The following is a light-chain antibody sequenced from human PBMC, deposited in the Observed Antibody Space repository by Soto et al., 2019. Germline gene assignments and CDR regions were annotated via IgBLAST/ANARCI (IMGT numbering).Light chain of an antibody. Sequence: DFQMTQSPSSLSASVGDRVTIPSLASQGIARYLAWYQQKPGKAPMLLIYTASTLQSGVPSRFSGSGSGTDFTLTISSLQPEDFATYYCQQLNSYPLTFGQGTRLEIK. CDR1: QGIARY. CDR2: TAS. CDR3: QQLNSYPLT. J-gene: IGKJ5*01. V-gene: IGKV1-9*01.